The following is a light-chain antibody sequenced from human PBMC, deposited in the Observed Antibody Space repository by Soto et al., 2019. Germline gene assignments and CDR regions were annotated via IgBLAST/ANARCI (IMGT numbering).Light chain of an antibody. J-gene: IGLJ3*02. V-gene: IGLV2-14*01. CDR3: SSHTSSSTWV. CDR2: EVS. Sequence: QSALTQPASVSGSPGQSITISCTGTSSDVGGYNYVSWYQQHPGKAPKLMIYEVSNRSSGVSNRFSGSKSGNTASLTISGLQAEDEADYYCSSHTSSSTWVFGGGTKVTVL. CDR1: SSDVGGYNY.